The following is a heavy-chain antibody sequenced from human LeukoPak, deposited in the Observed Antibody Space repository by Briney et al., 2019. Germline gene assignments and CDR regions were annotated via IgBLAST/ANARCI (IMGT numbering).Heavy chain of an antibody. Sequence: GGSLRLSCAASGSTFEHYWMRWVRQAPGKGLEWVATIKGDGSKKDYVDSVRGRFTVSIDNAKNSLYLQMSSLRVEDTAIYYCESTTGPWGQGTLVTVSS. CDR3: ESTTGP. D-gene: IGHD1-7*01. J-gene: IGHJ5*02. CDR2: IKGDGSKK. CDR1: GSTFEHYW. V-gene: IGHV3-7*03.